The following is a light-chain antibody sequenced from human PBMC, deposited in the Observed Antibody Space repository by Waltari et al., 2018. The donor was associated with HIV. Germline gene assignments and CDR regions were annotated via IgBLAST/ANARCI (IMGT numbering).Light chain of an antibody. CDR1: SSDVGSYNL. V-gene: IGLV2-23*02. Sequence: QSALTQPASVSGSPGQSIPISCTGTSSDVGSYNLVSWYQQHPGKAPKLTIYEVRKRPSGVPHRFSSSKTGTTASLTFSGRQAEDEADYYCCSYAGSSTWVFGGGTKLSVL. J-gene: IGLJ3*02. CDR2: EVR. CDR3: CSYAGSSTWV.